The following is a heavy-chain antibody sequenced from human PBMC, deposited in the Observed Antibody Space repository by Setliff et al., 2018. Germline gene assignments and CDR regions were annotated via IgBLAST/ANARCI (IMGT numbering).Heavy chain of an antibody. V-gene: IGHV4-4*02. CDR2: IYHSGST. Sequence: PSETLSLTCAVSGGSISSSNWWSWVRQPPGKGLEWIGEIYHSGSTNYNPSLKSRVTISVDKSKNQFSLKLSSVTAADTAVYYCVRDLTYYDFWSGYYSPRAFDIWGQGTMVTVSS. D-gene: IGHD3-3*01. J-gene: IGHJ3*02. CDR1: GGSISSSNW. CDR3: VRDLTYYDFWSGYYSPRAFDI.